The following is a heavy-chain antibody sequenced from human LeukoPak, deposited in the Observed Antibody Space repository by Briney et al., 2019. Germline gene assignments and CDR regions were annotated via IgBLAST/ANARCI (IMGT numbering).Heavy chain of an antibody. Sequence: PSETLSLTCTVSGGSISSYYWRWIRQPAGKGLEWIGRIYTSGSTNYNPSLKSRVTMSVDTSKNQFSLKLSSVTAADTAVYYCAREGRFLEWFEADYYYYYMGVWGKGTTVTVSS. CDR3: AREGRFLEWFEADYYYYYMGV. J-gene: IGHJ6*03. CDR1: GGSISSYY. V-gene: IGHV4-4*07. D-gene: IGHD3-3*01. CDR2: IYTSGST.